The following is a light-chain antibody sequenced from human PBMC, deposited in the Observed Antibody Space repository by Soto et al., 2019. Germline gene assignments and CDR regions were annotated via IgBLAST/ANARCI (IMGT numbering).Light chain of an antibody. Sequence: QSALTQPASVSGSPGQSIPISCTGTSSDVGGYHYVSWYQQHPGKAPKVMIYEGSNRPSGVSNRCSGSKSGTTASLTISGLQAEDEADDYCYSYTSSSTRVFGGGTKLTVL. CDR3: YSYTSSSTRV. J-gene: IGLJ3*02. V-gene: IGLV2-14*01. CDR2: EGS. CDR1: SSDVGGYHY.